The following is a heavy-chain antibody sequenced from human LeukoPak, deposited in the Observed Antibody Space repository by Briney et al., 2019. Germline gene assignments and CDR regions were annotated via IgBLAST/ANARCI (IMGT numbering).Heavy chain of an antibody. CDR2: ISAYSGNT. D-gene: IGHD4-17*01. Sequence: GASVKVSCKASGYTFTNYGFTWVRQAPGQGLEWMGWISAYSGNTNSAQRFQDRVTMTTDTSTNTAYMELRSLRSDDTAVYYCARAQTYTVTAPWDYWGQGTLVTVSS. V-gene: IGHV1-18*01. CDR3: ARAQTYTVTAPWDY. J-gene: IGHJ4*02. CDR1: GYTFTNYG.